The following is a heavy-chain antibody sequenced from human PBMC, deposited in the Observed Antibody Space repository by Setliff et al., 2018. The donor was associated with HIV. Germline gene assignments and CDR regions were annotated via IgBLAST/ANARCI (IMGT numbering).Heavy chain of an antibody. CDR1: GGSFSGFY. J-gene: IGHJ6*02. Sequence: SETLSLTCAVYGGSFSGFYWNWIRQPPGKGLEWIGEINHSGSTNYNPSLKSRVTISVDTSKNQFSLKLSSVTAADTAVYYCARTYSGSFLPYYYYYYGMDVWGQGTTVTVSS. CDR3: ARTYSGSFLPYYYYYYGMDV. D-gene: IGHD1-26*01. CDR2: INHSGST. V-gene: IGHV4-34*01.